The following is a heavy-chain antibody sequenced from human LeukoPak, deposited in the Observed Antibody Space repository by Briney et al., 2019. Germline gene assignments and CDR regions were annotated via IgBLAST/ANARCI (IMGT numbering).Heavy chain of an antibody. D-gene: IGHD5-12*01. Sequence: SETLSLTCTVSGGSISSSSYYWGWIRQPPGRGLEWIGSIYYSGSTYYNPSLKSRVTISVDTSKNQFSLKLSSVTAADTAVYYCASTIVATILYYFDYWGQGTLVTVSS. J-gene: IGHJ4*02. CDR2: IYYSGST. CDR3: ASTIVATILYYFDY. V-gene: IGHV4-39*07. CDR1: GGSISSSSYY.